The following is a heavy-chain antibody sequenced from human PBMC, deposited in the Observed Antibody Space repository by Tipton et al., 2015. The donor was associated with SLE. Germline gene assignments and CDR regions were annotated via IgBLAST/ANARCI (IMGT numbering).Heavy chain of an antibody. CDR1: GGSFSGYY. CDR3: ARVQRLYGDYGRNAWYFDL. V-gene: IGHV4-34*01. CDR2: INHSGSN. D-gene: IGHD4-17*01. Sequence: TLSLTCAVYGGSFSGYYWSWIRKPPGKGLECIGEINHSGSNYYNPSLKSRVTISVDTSKNQFSLKLSSVTAADTAVYYCARVQRLYGDYGRNAWYFDLWGRGTLVTVSS. J-gene: IGHJ2*01.